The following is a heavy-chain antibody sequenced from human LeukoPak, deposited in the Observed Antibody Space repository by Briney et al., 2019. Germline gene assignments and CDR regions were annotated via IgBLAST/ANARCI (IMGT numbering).Heavy chain of an antibody. CDR1: GGTFSSYA. D-gene: IGHD5-18*01. CDR3: ARPDYSYGSFDY. J-gene: IGHJ4*02. V-gene: IGHV1-69*13. CDR2: IIPIFGTA. Sequence: APVKVSCKASGGTFSSYAISWVRQAPGQGLEWMGGIIPIFGTANYAQKFQGRVTITADESTSTAYMELSSLRSEDTAVYYCARPDYSYGSFDYWGQGTLVTVSS.